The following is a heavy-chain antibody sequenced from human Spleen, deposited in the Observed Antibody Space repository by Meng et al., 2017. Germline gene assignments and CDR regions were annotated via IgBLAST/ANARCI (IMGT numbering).Heavy chain of an antibody. J-gene: IGHJ5*02. CDR3: ARRGVTYSSRTDCRPTWLDP. CDR2: ISWNSGSI. CDR1: GFTFDDYS. D-gene: IGHD2-2*01. V-gene: IGHV3-9*01. Sequence: SLKISCAASGFTFDDYSMDWVRQAPGKGLEWVSSISWNSGSIGYAASVKGRFTISRDNAKNSLSLQMNSMGAEDTTLYCCARRGVTYSSRTDCRPTWLDPWGQGTMVTVSS.